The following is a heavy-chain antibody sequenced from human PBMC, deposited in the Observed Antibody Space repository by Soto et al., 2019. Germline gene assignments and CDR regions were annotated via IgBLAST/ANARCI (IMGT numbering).Heavy chain of an antibody. Sequence: QVQLVQSGAEVKKPGSSVKVSCKASGGTFSSYAISWVRQAPGQGLEWMGGIIPIFGTANYAQKFQGRVTITADESKSTAYMELSSLRSEDTAVYYCARSGGTAMVRPYYYGMDVWGQGTTVTVSS. CDR3: ARSGGTAMVRPYYYGMDV. J-gene: IGHJ6*02. CDR2: IIPIFGTA. D-gene: IGHD5-18*01. CDR1: GGTFSSYA. V-gene: IGHV1-69*01.